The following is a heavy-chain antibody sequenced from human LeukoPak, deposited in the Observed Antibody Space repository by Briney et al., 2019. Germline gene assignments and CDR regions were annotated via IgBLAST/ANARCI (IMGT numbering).Heavy chain of an antibody. CDR3: ARGVLGYCSSTSCSNYFDY. CDR2: IYYSGST. CDR1: GGSISSGDYY. V-gene: IGHV4-30-4*01. Sequence: SETLSLTCTVSGGSISSGDYYWSWIRQPPGKGLEWIGYIYYSGSTYYNPSLKSRVTISVDTSKNQFSLKLSSVTAADTAVYYCARGVLGYCSSTSCSNYFDYWGQGTLVTVSS. J-gene: IGHJ4*02. D-gene: IGHD2-2*01.